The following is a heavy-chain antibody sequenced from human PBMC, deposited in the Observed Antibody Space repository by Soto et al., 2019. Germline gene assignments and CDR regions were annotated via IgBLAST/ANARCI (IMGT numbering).Heavy chain of an antibody. Sequence: GASVKVSCKASGYTFTSYYMHWVRQAPGQGLEWMGIINPSGGSTSYAQKFQGRVTMTRDTSTSTVYMELSSLRSEDTAVYYCARAQPNYGWAYYYYMDVWGKGTTVTVSS. V-gene: IGHV1-46*03. D-gene: IGHD4-17*01. CDR2: INPSGGST. J-gene: IGHJ6*03. CDR3: ARAQPNYGWAYYYYMDV. CDR1: GYTFTSYY.